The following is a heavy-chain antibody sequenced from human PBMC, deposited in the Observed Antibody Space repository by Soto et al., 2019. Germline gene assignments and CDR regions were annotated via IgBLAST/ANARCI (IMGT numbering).Heavy chain of an antibody. CDR1: GFTFSSYA. CDR2: ISGSGGST. Sequence: EVQLLESGGGLVQPGGSLRLSCAASGFTFSSYAMSWVRQAPGKGLEWVSAISGSGGSTYYADSVKGRFTISRDNYKNTLYLQMNSLRAEDTAVYYCAKDSFRGYSYGYIDYWGQGTLLTVSS. V-gene: IGHV3-23*01. CDR3: AKDSFRGYSYGYIDY. J-gene: IGHJ4*02. D-gene: IGHD5-18*01.